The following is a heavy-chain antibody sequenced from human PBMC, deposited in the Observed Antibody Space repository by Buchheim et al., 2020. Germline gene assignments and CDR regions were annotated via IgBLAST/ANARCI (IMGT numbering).Heavy chain of an antibody. J-gene: IGHJ4*02. CDR3: TRGFHSFDS. V-gene: IGHV3-72*01. CDR1: GFTFSDYY. CDR2: IRHKAHGHTT. Sequence: EVHLVESGGGLVQPGGSLRLSCAASGFTFSDYYMDWVRQAAGKGLEWIGRIRHKAHGHTTEYAASVKCRFTVSRDDSKNSLYLQMNSLTTEDTAVYYGTRGFHSFDSWGQGTL.